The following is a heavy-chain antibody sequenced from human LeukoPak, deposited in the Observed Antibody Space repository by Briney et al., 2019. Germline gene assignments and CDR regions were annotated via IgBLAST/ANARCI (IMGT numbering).Heavy chain of an antibody. CDR3: AYYYGSGSTRGYYFDY. CDR2: INSDGSST. CDR1: GFTLSRHW. V-gene: IGHV3-74*01. Sequence: GGSLRLSCAASGFTLSRHWMHWVRQVPGKGLVWVSRINSDGSSTSYADSVKGRFTISRDNAKNTLYLQMNSLRAEDTAVYYCAYYYGSGSTRGYYFDYWGQGTLVTVSS. D-gene: IGHD3-10*01. J-gene: IGHJ4*02.